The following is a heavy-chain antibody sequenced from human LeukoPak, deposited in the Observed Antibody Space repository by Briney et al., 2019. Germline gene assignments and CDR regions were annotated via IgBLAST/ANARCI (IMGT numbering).Heavy chain of an antibody. CDR1: GFTFSSYG. Sequence: PGGCLRLSCAASGFTFSSYGMSWVRQAPGRGLEWVASITDSGGSTYYADSVKGRFTTSRDNSVNTLSLQMNSLRAEDTAIYYCARDTAAAADDFWGQGTLVTVSS. CDR3: ARDTAAAADDF. J-gene: IGHJ4*02. CDR2: ITDSGGST. V-gene: IGHV3-23*01. D-gene: IGHD6-13*01.